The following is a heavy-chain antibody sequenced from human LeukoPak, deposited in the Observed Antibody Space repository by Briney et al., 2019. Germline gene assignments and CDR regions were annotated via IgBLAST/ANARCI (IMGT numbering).Heavy chain of an antibody. Sequence: ASVKVSCKASGYTFTSYYMHWVRQAPGQGLEWMGIINPSGGSTSYAQKFQGRVTMTRDMSTSTVYMELSSLRSEDTAVYYCARRPIWREQWLVHPYYYYYMDVWGKGTTVTISS. J-gene: IGHJ6*03. CDR3: ARRPIWREQWLVHPYYYYYMDV. D-gene: IGHD6-19*01. V-gene: IGHV1-46*01. CDR1: GYTFTSYY. CDR2: INPSGGST.